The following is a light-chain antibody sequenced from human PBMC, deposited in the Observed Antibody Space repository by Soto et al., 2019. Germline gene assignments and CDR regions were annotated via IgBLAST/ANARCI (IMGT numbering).Light chain of an antibody. CDR2: SVS. V-gene: IGLV2-14*01. J-gene: IGLJ2*01. CDR1: SNDVGGYSS. CDR3: SSYTSTSPVL. Sequence: QSALTQPASVSGSAGQSITSSCTGTSNDVGGYSSVSWYQQHPGKAPKLMINSVSNRPSGVSNRFSGSKSGNTASLTISGLQAEDEDDYYCSSYTSTSPVLFGGGTKLTVL.